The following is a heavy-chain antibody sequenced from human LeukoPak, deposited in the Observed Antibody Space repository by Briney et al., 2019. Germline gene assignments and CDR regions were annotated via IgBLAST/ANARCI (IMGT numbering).Heavy chain of an antibody. V-gene: IGHV3-20*04. CDR3: ARASYSSSHELDYYYYYYMDV. CDR1: GFTFDDYG. J-gene: IGHJ6*03. CDR2: INWNGGST. Sequence: PGGSLRLSCAASGFTFDDYGMSWARQAPGKGLEWVSGINWNGGSTGYADSVKGRFTISRDNAKNSLYLQMNSLRAEDTALYYCARASYSSSHELDYYYYYYMDVWGKGTTVTVSS. D-gene: IGHD6-6*01.